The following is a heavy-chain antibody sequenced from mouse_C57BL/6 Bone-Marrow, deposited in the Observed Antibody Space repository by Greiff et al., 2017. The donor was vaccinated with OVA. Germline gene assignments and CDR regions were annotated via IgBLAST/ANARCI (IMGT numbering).Heavy chain of an antibody. CDR1: GFTFSSYG. Sequence: EVQGVESGGDLVKPGGSLKLSCAASGFTFSSYGMSWVRQTPDKRLEWVATISSGGSYTYYPDSVKGRFTISRDNAKKTLYLQMSDLKTEDTAMYYCARQGYYGSTWFAYWGQGTLVTVSA. V-gene: IGHV5-6*01. CDR2: ISSGGSYT. D-gene: IGHD1-1*01. J-gene: IGHJ3*01. CDR3: ARQGYYGSTWFAY.